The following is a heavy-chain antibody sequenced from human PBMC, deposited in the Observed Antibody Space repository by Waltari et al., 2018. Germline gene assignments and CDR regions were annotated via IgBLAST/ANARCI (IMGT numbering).Heavy chain of an antibody. V-gene: IGHV3-53*01. D-gene: IGHD6-19*01. J-gene: IGHJ4*02. Sequence: EVQLVESGGNLIQPGGSLRLYCAASGFTVRTNFISWFRQAPGTGLEWGSIIYSGGNTYYAGSVKGRFTISRDNYKNMVYLEMNSLRAEDTAVYYCAKQSPSYTRGWYPLESWGPGTLVTVSP. CDR2: IYSGGNT. CDR3: AKQSPSYTRGWYPLES. CDR1: GFTVRTNF.